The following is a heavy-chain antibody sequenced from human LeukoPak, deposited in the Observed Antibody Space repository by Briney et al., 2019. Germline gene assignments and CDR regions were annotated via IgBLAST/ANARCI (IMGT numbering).Heavy chain of an antibody. Sequence: GGSLRLSCAASGFTFSSYWMHWVRQAPGKGLVCVSRINSDWSSTSYADSVKGRVTISRDNAKNTLYLQMNSLRAEDTAVYYCAGDGGLERYFDYWGQGTLVTVSS. V-gene: IGHV3-74*01. CDR2: INSDWSST. D-gene: IGHD1-1*01. CDR3: AGDGGLERYFDY. J-gene: IGHJ4*02. CDR1: GFTFSSYW.